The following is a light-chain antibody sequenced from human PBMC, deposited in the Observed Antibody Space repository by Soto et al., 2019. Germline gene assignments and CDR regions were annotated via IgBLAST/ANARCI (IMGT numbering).Light chain of an antibody. CDR1: QSIGRW. Sequence: DIQMTQSPSTLSASVGARVSITCRTSQSIGRWLAWYQQKPGKAPKLLIYKASTLKSGVPSRFSGSGSGTEFTLTISSLQPDDFSTFYCQQYNNYPWTFGQGTKVDIK. CDR2: KAS. CDR3: QQYNNYPWT. J-gene: IGKJ1*01. V-gene: IGKV1-5*03.